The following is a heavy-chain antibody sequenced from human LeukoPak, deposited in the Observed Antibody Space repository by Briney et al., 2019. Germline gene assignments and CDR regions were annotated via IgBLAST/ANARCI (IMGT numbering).Heavy chain of an antibody. D-gene: IGHD3-22*01. CDR2: IYYSGST. CDR3: ARLHYYDSSGYYYFDY. Sequence: SETLSLTCTVSGGSISSSSYYWGWIRQPPGKGLEWIGSIYYSGSTYYNPSLKSRVTISVDTSKNQFSLKLSSVTAADTAVYYCARLHYYDSSGYYYFDYWGQGTLVTVSS. CDR1: GGSISSSSYY. V-gene: IGHV4-39*01. J-gene: IGHJ4*02.